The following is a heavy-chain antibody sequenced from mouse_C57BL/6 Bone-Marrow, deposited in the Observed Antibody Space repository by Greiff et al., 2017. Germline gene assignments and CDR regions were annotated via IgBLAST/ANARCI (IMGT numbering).Heavy chain of an antibody. CDR1: GYTFTTYP. V-gene: IGHV1-47*01. Sequence: QVQLKQSGAELVKPGASVKMSCKASGYTFTTYPIEWMKQNHGKSLEWIGNFHPYNDDTKYNEKFKGKATLTVEKSSSTGYLELSRLTSDDSAVYYCARRDYDGAWFAYWGQGTLVTVSA. J-gene: IGHJ3*01. CDR3: ARRDYDGAWFAY. CDR2: FHPYNDDT. D-gene: IGHD2-4*01.